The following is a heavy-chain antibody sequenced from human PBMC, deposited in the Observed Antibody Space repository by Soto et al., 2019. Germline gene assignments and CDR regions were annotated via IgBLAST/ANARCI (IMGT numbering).Heavy chain of an antibody. CDR2: ISGSGGST. J-gene: IGHJ5*02. CDR3: ARERGQWFGDLLPHGWFDP. Sequence: EVQLLESGGGLVQPGGSLRLSCAASGFTFSSYAMSWVRQAPGKGLEWVSAISGSGGSTYYADSVKGRFTISRDNSKNTLYLQMNSLRAEDTAVYYCARERGQWFGDLLPHGWFDPWSQGTLVTVSS. D-gene: IGHD3-10*01. CDR1: GFTFSSYA. V-gene: IGHV3-23*01.